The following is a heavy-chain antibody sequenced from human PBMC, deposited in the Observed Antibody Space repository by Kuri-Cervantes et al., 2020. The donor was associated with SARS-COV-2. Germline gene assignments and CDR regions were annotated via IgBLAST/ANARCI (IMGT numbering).Heavy chain of an antibody. V-gene: IGHV4-34*01. CDR1: GGSFSGYY. CDR2: INHSGST. Sequence: SQTLSLTCAVYGGSFSGYYWSWIRQPPGKGLEWIEGINHSGSTNYNPSLKSRVTISVDTSKNQFSLKLSSVTAADTAVYYCARATRQNYYYGMDVWGQGTTVTVSS. J-gene: IGHJ6*02. CDR3: ARATRQNYYYGMDV.